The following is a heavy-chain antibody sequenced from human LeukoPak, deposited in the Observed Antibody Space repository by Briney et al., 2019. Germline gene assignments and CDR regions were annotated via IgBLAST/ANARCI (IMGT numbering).Heavy chain of an antibody. J-gene: IGHJ4*02. CDR3: ARGQSGYYDSSGYYSGDDY. V-gene: IGHV3-48*03. Sequence: PGGSLRLSCAASGFSFSSYEMNWIRQAPGKGLEWVSYISSSGSTIYYADSVKGRFTISRDNAKNSLYLQMNSLRAEDTAVYYCARGQSGYYDSSGYYSGDDYWGQGTLVTVSS. D-gene: IGHD3-22*01. CDR2: ISSSGSTI. CDR1: GFSFSSYE.